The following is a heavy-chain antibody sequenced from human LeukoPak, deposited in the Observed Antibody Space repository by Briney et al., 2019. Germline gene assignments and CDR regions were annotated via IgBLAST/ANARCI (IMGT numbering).Heavy chain of an antibody. CDR1: GFRFSSHA. CDR3: AKLTFDI. Sequence: GGSLRFSCVASGFRFSSHAMSWVRQAPGKGLEWVSSISDSGESTYYADSVKGRFTISRDNSKNTLYLQMNSLRAEDTAVYYCAKLTFDIWGQGTMVTVSS. V-gene: IGHV3-23*01. CDR2: ISDSGEST. J-gene: IGHJ3*02.